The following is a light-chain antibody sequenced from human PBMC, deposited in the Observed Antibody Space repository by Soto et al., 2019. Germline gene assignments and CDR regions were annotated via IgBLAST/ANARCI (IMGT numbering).Light chain of an antibody. CDR1: QSVSRN. V-gene: IGKV3-15*01. CDR3: QQYNGWPLT. J-gene: IGKJ4*01. CDR2: GAS. Sequence: EIVMTQSPATLSASPGERATLSCRASQSVSRNLAWYQQKPGQAPRLLVSGASTRATGIPATFSGSGSGTEFTLTISSLQSEDFAIYYCQQYNGWPLTFGGGTKVEIK.